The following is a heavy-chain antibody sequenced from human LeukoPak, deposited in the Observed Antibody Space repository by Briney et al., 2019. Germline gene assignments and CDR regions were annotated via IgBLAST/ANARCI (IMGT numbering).Heavy chain of an antibody. V-gene: IGHV3-74*01. J-gene: IGHJ4*02. CDR2: INTDGSIT. CDR1: GFTFSSYW. Sequence: PGGSLRLSCAASGFTFSSYWMHWVRQAPGKGLVWVSRINTDGSITAYADSVKGRFTLSRDNAKNTLYLQVNSLRAEDTAIYYCVRPDIVTVPLGCWGQGTLVTVSS. D-gene: IGHD2-2*01. CDR3: VRPDIVTVPLGC.